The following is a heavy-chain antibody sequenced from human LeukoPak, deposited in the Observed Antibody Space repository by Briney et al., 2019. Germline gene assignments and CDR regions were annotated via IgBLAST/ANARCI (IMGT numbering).Heavy chain of an antibody. CDR1: GYTLTELS. Sequence: ASVKVSCKVSGYTLTELSMHWVRQAPGKGLEWMGGFDPEDGETIYAQKFQGRVTMTEGTSTDTAYMELSSLRSEDTAVYYCATVSHGDYFDYWGQGTLVTVSS. D-gene: IGHD4-17*01. J-gene: IGHJ4*02. CDR2: FDPEDGET. V-gene: IGHV1-24*01. CDR3: ATVSHGDYFDY.